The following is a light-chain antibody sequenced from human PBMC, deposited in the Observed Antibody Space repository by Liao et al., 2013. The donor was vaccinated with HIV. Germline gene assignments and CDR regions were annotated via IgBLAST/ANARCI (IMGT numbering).Light chain of an antibody. J-gene: IGLJ1*01. CDR1: YIGSKS. V-gene: IGLV3-21*01. CDR3: QVWDSNNDHPYV. Sequence: SYVLTQPPSVSVAPGKTAKITCGGNYIGSKSVHWYQQKPGQAPVLVIYYDSDRPSVIPERFSGSNSGNTATLSISRVEAGDEADYYCQVWDSNNDHPYVFGTGTKVTVL. CDR2: YDS.